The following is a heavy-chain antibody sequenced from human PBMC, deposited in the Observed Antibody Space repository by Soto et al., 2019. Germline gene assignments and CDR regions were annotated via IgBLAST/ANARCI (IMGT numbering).Heavy chain of an antibody. D-gene: IGHD5-18*01. CDR2: IYYSGST. J-gene: IGHJ4*02. Sequence: PSETLSLTCTVSGGSISSGDYYWSWIRQPPGQGLEWIGYIYYSGSTYFNPSLQSRVTMSVDTSKNQFSLKLNSVTAADTAFYYCARKDGYGYFDSWGQGTQVTVSS. CDR3: ARKDGYGYFDS. V-gene: IGHV4-30-4*02. CDR1: GGSISSGDYY.